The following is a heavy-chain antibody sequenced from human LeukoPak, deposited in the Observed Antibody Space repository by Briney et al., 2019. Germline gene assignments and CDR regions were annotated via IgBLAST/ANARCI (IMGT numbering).Heavy chain of an antibody. D-gene: IGHD3-22*01. CDR1: GGSISSSSYY. CDR3: ARDSLQGIVVGLEAFDI. J-gene: IGHJ3*02. CDR2: IYYSGST. V-gene: IGHV4-39*07. Sequence: SETLSLTCTVSGGSISSSSYYWGWIRQPPGKGLEWIGSIYYSGSTYYNPSLKSRVTISVDTSKNQFSLKLSSVTAADTAVYYCARDSLQGIVVGLEAFDIWGQGTMVTVSS.